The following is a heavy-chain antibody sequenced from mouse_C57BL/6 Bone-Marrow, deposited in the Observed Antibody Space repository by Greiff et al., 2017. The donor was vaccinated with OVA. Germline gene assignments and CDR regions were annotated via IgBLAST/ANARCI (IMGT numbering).Heavy chain of an antibody. D-gene: IGHD2-4*01. Sequence: EVKLLESGPGLVKPSQSLSLTCSVTGYSITSGYYWNWIRQFPGNKLEWMGYISYDGSNNYNPSLKNRISITRDTSKNQFFLKLNSVATEDTATYYCARDYDYELAYWGEGTLVTVSA. CDR2: ISYDGSN. V-gene: IGHV3-6*01. J-gene: IGHJ3*01. CDR1: GYSITSGYY. CDR3: ARDYDYELAY.